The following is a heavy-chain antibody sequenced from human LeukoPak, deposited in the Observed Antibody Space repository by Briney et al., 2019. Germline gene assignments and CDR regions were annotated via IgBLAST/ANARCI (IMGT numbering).Heavy chain of an antibody. Sequence: SETLSLTCAVYGGSFSGYYWSWIRQPSGEGLEWIGEINHSGSTNYNPSLKSRVTISVDTSKNQFSLKLSSVTAADTAVYYCARGREEAAAGTLFDYWGQGTLVTVSS. D-gene: IGHD6-13*01. J-gene: IGHJ4*02. CDR3: ARGREEAAAGTLFDY. V-gene: IGHV4-34*01. CDR1: GGSFSGYY. CDR2: INHSGST.